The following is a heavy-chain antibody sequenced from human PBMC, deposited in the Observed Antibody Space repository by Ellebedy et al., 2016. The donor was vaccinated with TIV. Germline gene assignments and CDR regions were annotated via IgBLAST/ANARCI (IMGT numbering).Heavy chain of an antibody. V-gene: IGHV1-2*02. CDR2: VNPDSVT. CDR3: ARVRRGSSGMDV. Sequence: ASVKVSCKTSGYIFTAYYIHWVRQAPGQGLEWMGWVNPDSVTNFAQKFQGRVTMTRDTSVNTAYMELSRLESADTAVYYCARVRRGSSGMDVWGQGTTVTVS. J-gene: IGHJ6*02. D-gene: IGHD6-13*01. CDR1: GYIFTAYY.